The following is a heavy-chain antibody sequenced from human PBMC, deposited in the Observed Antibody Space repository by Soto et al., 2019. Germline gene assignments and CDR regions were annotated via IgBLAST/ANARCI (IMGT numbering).Heavy chain of an antibody. J-gene: IGHJ5*02. CDR2: IIPILGIA. D-gene: IGHD3-22*01. CDR3: ARDMRAGYYDSSGYSS. CDR1: GGTFSSYT. V-gene: IGHV1-69*04. Sequence: SVKVSFKASGGTFSSYTISWVRQAPGQGLEWMGRIIPILGIANYAQKFQGRVTITADKSTSTAYMELSSLRSEDTAVYYCARDMRAGYYDSSGYSSWGQGTLVTVSS.